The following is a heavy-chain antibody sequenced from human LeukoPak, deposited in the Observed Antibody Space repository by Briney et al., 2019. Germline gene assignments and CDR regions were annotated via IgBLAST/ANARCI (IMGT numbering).Heavy chain of an antibody. J-gene: IGHJ3*02. CDR1: GGSISSYY. V-gene: IGHV4-59*01. CDR2: IYYSGST. D-gene: IGHD4-17*01. CDR3: AREREWDYGDYSDAFDI. Sequence: PSETLSLTCTVSGGSISSYYWSWIRQPPGKGLEWIGFIYYSGSTNYKPSLKSRVTISVDTSKNQFSLKLSSVTAADTAVYYCAREREWDYGDYSDAFDIWGQGTMVTVSS.